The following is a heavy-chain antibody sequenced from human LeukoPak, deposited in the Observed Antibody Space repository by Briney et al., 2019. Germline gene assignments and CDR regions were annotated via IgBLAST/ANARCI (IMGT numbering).Heavy chain of an antibody. J-gene: IGHJ3*02. CDR1: GFTFSSYS. V-gene: IGHV3-21*01. D-gene: IGHD3-22*01. CDR2: ISSSSSYI. CDR3: ARDPYYYDSSGYLAAEGHAFDI. Sequence: GGSLRLSCAASGFTFSSYSMNWVRQAPGKGLEWVSSISSSSSYIYYADSVKGRFTIPRDNAKNSLYLQMNSLRAEDTAVYYCARDPYYYDSSGYLAAEGHAFDIWGQGTMVTVSS.